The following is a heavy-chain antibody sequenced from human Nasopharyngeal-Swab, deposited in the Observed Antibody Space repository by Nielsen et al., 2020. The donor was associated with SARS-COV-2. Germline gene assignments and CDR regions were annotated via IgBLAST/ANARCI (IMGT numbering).Heavy chain of an antibody. J-gene: IGHJ4*02. CDR1: GFTFSDSA. Sequence: GGSLRLSCAASGFTFSDSAIHWVRQAPGEGLEWVARIRSKGNNYATAYSASVKGRFTIFRDDTTNTPYLQMNRLKTEDTAMYYCTRCGGGCYSGRDYWGQGTLVTVSS. CDR2: IRSKGNNYAT. CDR3: TRCGGGCYSGRDY. V-gene: IGHV3-73*01. D-gene: IGHD2-15*01.